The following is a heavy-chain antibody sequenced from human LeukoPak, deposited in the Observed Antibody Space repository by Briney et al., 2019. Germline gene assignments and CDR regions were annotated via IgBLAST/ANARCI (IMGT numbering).Heavy chain of an antibody. CDR1: GFTFSSYA. D-gene: IGHD2-15*01. V-gene: IGHV3-21*01. CDR2: ISSSSSYI. CDR3: AREVVVVAATPDY. Sequence: GGSLRLSCAASGFTFSSYAMSWVRQAPGKGLEWVSSISSSSSYIYYADSVKGRFTISRDNAKNSLYLQMNSLRAEDTAVYYCAREVVVVAATPDYWGQGTLVTVSS. J-gene: IGHJ4*02.